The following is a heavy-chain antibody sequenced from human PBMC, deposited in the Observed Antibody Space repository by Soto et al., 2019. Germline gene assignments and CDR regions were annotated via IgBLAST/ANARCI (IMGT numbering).Heavy chain of an antibody. D-gene: IGHD3-16*01. V-gene: IGHV3-11*01. CDR2: ISSSGSTI. J-gene: IGHJ4*02. CDR1: GLTFSDYY. Sequence: NPGGSLRIYCAASGLTFSDYYMSWIRQAPGKGFDWFSYISSSGSTIYYADSVKGRFTISRHNAKNSLYLQMNSLRAEDTAVYYCARESPAGGLRLGELPRFDYWGQGT. CDR3: ARESPAGGLRLGELPRFDY.